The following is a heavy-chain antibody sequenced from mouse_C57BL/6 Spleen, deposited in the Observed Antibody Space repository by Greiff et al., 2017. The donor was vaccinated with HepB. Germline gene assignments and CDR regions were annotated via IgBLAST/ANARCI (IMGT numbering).Heavy chain of an antibody. J-gene: IGHJ3*01. CDR3: ALPYGNFQAWFAY. CDR1: GYTFTDYY. D-gene: IGHD2-1*01. V-gene: IGHV1-26*01. Sequence: VQLQQSGPELVKPGASVKISCKASGYTFTDYYMNWVKQSHGKSLEWIGDINPNNGGTSYNQKFKGKATLTVDKSSSTAYMELRSLTSEDSAVYYCALPYGNFQAWFAYWGQGTLVTVSA. CDR2: INPNNGGT.